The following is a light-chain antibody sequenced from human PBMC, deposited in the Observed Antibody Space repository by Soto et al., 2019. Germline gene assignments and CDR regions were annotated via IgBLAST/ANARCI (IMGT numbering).Light chain of an antibody. CDR3: QQYGNFPYT. V-gene: IGKV3-20*01. J-gene: IGKJ2*01. CDR2: GAS. CDR1: QSVPSDW. Sequence: EIMLTQSPGTLSLSPGERATLSCRAGQSVPSDWLAWYRHKPGQAPRLLIYGASSRATGVPDRVSGSGSGTDFTLTINRLEPEDFAVYYCQQYGNFPYTFGQGTKVDIK.